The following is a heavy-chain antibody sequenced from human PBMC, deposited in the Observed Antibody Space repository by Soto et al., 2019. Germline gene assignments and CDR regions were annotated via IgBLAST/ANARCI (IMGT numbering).Heavy chain of an antibody. CDR1: GGSFSSYY. V-gene: IGHV4-34*01. D-gene: IGHD6-19*01. Sequence: QVQLRQWGAGLLKPSESLSLPCAVYGGSFSSYYWTWIRQPPGKGLEWIGEINPSGSTNYNPSLKSRVTISVDTSRNQFSLRLTSVTAADTAVYYCARGDSRYSGLWGRGILLTVSS. CDR3: ARGDSRYSGL. CDR2: INPSGST. J-gene: IGHJ4*02.